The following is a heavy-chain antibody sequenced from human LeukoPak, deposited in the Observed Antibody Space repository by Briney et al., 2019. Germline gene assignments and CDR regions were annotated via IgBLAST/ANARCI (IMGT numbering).Heavy chain of an antibody. CDR1: GGSISSSSYY. CDR3: GEWELPS. V-gene: IGHV4-39*01. CDR2: IYYSGST. Sequence: PSETLSLTCTVSGGSISSSSYYWGWIRQPPGKGLEWIGSIYYSGSTYYNPSLKSRVTISVDTSKNQFSLKLSSVTAADTAVDYCGEWELPSWGQGTLVTVSS. J-gene: IGHJ4*02. D-gene: IGHD1-26*01.